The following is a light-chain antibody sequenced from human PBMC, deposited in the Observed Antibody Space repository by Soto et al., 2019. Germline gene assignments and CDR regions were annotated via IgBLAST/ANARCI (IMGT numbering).Light chain of an antibody. Sequence: EIVMTQSPATLSVSAGEGATLSCRASQGIGDTLAWYQQKPGQTPRLLIYDTSIRATGVPARFSGSRSGAEFTLTISSLQSEDCTVYYCQHYVTWPLTFGGGTKVDIK. CDR3: QHYVTWPLT. J-gene: IGKJ4*02. V-gene: IGKV3-15*01. CDR2: DTS. CDR1: QGIGDT.